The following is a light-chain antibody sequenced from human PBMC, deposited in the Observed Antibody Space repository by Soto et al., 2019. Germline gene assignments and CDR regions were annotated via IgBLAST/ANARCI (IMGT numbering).Light chain of an antibody. CDR1: QTISSW. V-gene: IGKV1-5*03. J-gene: IGKJ1*01. CDR2: KAS. Sequence: IQLTQSPSSVSASVGDRVTITCRASQTISSWLAWYQQKPGKAPKLLIYKASTLKSGVPSRFSGSGSGTEFTLTISSLQPDDFATYYCQHYNSYSEAFGQGTKVELK. CDR3: QHYNSYSEA.